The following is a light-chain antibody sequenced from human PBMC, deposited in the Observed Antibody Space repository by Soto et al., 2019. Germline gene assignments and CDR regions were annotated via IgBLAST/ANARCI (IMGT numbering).Light chain of an antibody. CDR3: QQSYYTPPT. V-gene: IGKV1-39*01. CDR1: QSIGTH. Sequence: DIQMTQSPSSLSASVGDRVTISCRASQSIGTHLSWYQQKPGKAPNLLIYAASILQGGVPSRFSGSRSGTDFTLTISSLQPEDFATYYCQQSYYTPPTFGQGTKLEIK. CDR2: AAS. J-gene: IGKJ2*01.